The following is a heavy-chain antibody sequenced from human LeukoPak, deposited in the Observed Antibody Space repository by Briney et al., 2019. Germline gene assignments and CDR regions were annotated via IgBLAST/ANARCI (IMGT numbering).Heavy chain of an antibody. CDR2: INWNGGST. V-gene: IGHV3-20*04. D-gene: IGHD2-8*02. CDR3: AKGTGLYYYYYYMDV. CDR1: GFTFDDYG. Sequence: GGSLRLSCAASGFTFDDYGMSWVRQAPGKGLEWVSGINWNGGSTGYADSVKGRFTISRDNAKNSLYLQMNSLRAEDTALYYCAKGTGLYYYYYYMDVWGKGTTVTISS. J-gene: IGHJ6*03.